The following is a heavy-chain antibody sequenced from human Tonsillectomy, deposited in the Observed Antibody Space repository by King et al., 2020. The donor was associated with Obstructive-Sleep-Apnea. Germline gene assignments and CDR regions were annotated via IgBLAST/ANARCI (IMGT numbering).Heavy chain of an antibody. CDR3: AARAVAVWTDY. CDR2: IRYDGSNK. CDR1: GFTFSSYG. D-gene: IGHD6-19*01. V-gene: IGHV3-30*02. J-gene: IGHJ4*02. Sequence: VQLVESGGGVVQPGRSLRLSCAASGFTFSSYGMHWVRQAPGKGLEWVAFIRYDGSNKYYADSVKGRFTISRDNSKNTLYLQMNSLRAEDTAVYYCAARAVAVWTDYWGQGTLVTVSS.